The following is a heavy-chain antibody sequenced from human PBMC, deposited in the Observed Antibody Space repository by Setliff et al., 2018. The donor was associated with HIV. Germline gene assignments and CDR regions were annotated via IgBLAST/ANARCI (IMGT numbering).Heavy chain of an antibody. CDR3: VKDDTSGLYYLDF. CDR2: IWYDGSQR. D-gene: IGHD3-22*01. V-gene: IGHV3-33*06. Sequence: GGSLRLSCAASGFTFSSYGMHWVRQAPGKGPEWLALIWYDGSQRYYADTVKGRFTVSRDDSKNTLYLHMNNLRVEDSAIYYCVKDDTSGLYYLDFWGQGTLVTVS. J-gene: IGHJ4*02. CDR1: GFTFSSYG.